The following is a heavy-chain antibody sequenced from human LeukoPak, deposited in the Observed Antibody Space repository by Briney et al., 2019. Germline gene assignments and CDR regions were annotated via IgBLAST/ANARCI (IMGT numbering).Heavy chain of an antibody. Sequence: GGSLRLSCAASGFTFSSYAMSWVRQAPEKGLEWVSAISGSGDSTYYSDSVKGRFTISRDNSKNTLYVQMNSLRAEDTAVYYCAKPLVSDYYDSSGYWGYWGQGTLVTVSS. CDR2: ISGSGDST. D-gene: IGHD3-22*01. J-gene: IGHJ4*02. CDR1: GFTFSSYA. CDR3: AKPLVSDYYDSSGYWGY. V-gene: IGHV3-23*01.